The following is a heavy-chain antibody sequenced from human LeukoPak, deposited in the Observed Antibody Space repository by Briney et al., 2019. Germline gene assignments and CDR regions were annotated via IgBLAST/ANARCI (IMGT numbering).Heavy chain of an antibody. CDR2: ISYRGST. V-gene: IGHV4-59*11. J-gene: IGHJ3*02. CDR1: GGSISSHY. D-gene: IGHD4-17*01. CDR3: ARDLVTVTKGFDI. Sequence: SETLSLTSTVSGGSISSHYWTWIRQPPGKGLEWIGYISYRGSTNYNPSLKSRVTISIDTSKNQFSLRLGSVTAADTAVYYCARDLVTVTKGFDIWGQGTMVSVSS.